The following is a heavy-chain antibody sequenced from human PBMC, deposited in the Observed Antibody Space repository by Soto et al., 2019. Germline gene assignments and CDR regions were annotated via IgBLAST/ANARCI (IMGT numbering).Heavy chain of an antibody. CDR2: INHSGST. J-gene: IGHJ5*02. V-gene: IGHV4-34*01. CDR3: ARGQSDQGEEGSGYRPRWFDP. Sequence: QVQLQQWGAGLLKPSETLSLTCAVYGGSFSGYYWSWIRQPPGKGLEWIGEINHSGSTNYNPSLKSRVTISVDTSKNQFSLKLSSVTAADTAVYYCARGQSDQGEEGSGYRPRWFDPWGQGTLVTVSS. CDR1: GGSFSGYY. D-gene: IGHD3-3*01.